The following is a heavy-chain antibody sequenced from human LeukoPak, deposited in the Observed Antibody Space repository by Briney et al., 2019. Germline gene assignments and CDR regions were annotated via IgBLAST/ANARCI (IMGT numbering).Heavy chain of an antibody. D-gene: IGHD4-17*01. Sequence: GGSLRLSCAASGFTFSSYAVSWVRQTPGKGLEWVSAISGSGGGTYYADSVKGRFTISRDNSKNTLYLQMNSLRAEDTAVYYCANTLTTVVIPGAFDIWGQGTMVTVSS. V-gene: IGHV3-23*01. J-gene: IGHJ3*02. CDR2: ISGSGGGT. CDR3: ANTLTTVVIPGAFDI. CDR1: GFTFSSYA.